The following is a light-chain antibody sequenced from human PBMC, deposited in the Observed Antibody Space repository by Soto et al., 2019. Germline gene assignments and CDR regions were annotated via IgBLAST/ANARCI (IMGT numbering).Light chain of an antibody. V-gene: IGLV3-21*02. J-gene: IGLJ2*01. CDR1: NIGGYN. CDR2: DDR. Sequence: SSELTQSPSVSVAPGQTARITCGGNNIGGYNVHWYQQKPGQAPVLVVYDDRDRPSGIPERFSGSNSGNTATLTISRVEAGDEADYYCQVWDSGSDHVVFGGGTKVTVL. CDR3: QVWDSGSDHVV.